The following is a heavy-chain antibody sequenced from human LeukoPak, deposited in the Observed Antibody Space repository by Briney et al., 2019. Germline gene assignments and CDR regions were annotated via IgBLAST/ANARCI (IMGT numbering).Heavy chain of an antibody. J-gene: IGHJ4*02. CDR1: GVTFSRSW. CDR2: INDDGSTT. CDR3: PRGLGSSSDY. Sequence: PGESLRLSCAAAGVTFSRSWMHWVGQAPGKGLVWVSRINDDGSTTNYADSVKDRFTISSDNAKHTPYLQMNTLRAEDTAVYYCPRGLGSSSDYWGQGTLVTVAS. V-gene: IGHV3-74*01. D-gene: IGHD1-26*01.